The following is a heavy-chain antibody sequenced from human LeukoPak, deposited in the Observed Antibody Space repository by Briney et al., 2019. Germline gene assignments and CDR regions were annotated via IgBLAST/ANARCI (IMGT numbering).Heavy chain of an antibody. D-gene: IGHD1/OR15-1a*01. CDR3: ARLNTYGMDV. J-gene: IGHJ6*02. V-gene: IGHV4-38-2*02. CDR1: GSSISTDYY. CDR2: IYHSGST. Sequence: SETLSLTCTVSGSSISTDYYWGWIRQPPGKGLEWIGSIYHSGSTYYNPSLKSRIAISVDTSKNQFSLKLSSVTVADTAVYYCARLNTYGMDVWGQGTTVTVSS.